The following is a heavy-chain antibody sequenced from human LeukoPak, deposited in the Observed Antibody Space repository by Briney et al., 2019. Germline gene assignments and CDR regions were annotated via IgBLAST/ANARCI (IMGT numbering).Heavy chain of an antibody. CDR1: GFTFSSSW. J-gene: IGHJ4*02. CDR2: IKPDGSEK. V-gene: IGHV3-7*01. Sequence: PGGSLRLPCAASGFTFSSSWMSWVRQAPGKGLEGVTNIKPDGSEKYYVDSVKGRFTISGDNAKNSLYLQMNSLRAEDTALYYCARDTVGVTDYWGQGTLVTVSS. CDR3: ARDTVGVTDY. D-gene: IGHD1-26*01.